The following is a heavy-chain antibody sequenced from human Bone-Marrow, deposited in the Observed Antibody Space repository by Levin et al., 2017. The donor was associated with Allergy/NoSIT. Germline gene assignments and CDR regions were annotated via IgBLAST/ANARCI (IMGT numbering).Heavy chain of an antibody. V-gene: IGHV1-69*13. CDR1: GGTFSSYA. D-gene: IGHD3-3*01. CDR2: IIPIFGTA. J-gene: IGHJ4*02. CDR3: AGHDVLRFVEWLPLDY. Sequence: SVKVSCKASGGTFSSYAISWVRQAPGQGLEWMGGIIPIFGTANYAQKFQGRVTITADESTSTAYMELSSLRSEDTAVYYCAGHDVLRFVEWLPLDYWGQGTLVTVSS.